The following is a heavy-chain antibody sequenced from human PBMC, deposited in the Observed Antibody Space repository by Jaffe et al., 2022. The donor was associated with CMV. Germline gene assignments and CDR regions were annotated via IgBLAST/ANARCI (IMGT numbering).Heavy chain of an antibody. CDR2: INHSGST. CDR3: AREIRGWFGENFYYYYYYMDV. CDR1: GGSFSGYY. V-gene: IGHV4-34*01. J-gene: IGHJ6*03. Sequence: QVQLQQWGAGLLKPSETLSLTCAVYGGSFSGYYWSWIRQPPGKGLEWIGEINHSGSTNYNPSLKSRVTISVDTSKNQFSLKLSSVTAADTAVYYCAREIRGWFGENFYYYYYYMDVWGKGTTVTVSS. D-gene: IGHD3-10*01.